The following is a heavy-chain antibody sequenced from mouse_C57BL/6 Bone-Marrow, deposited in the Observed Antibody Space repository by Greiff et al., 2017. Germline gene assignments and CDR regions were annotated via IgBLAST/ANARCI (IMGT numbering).Heavy chain of an antibody. V-gene: IGHV3-8*01. CDR3: ARYKGTTVVAPDWYFDV. D-gene: IGHD1-1*01. CDR1: GYSITSDY. CDR2: MSHSGST. Sequence: DVQLQESGPGLAKPSQTLSLTCSVSGYSITSDYWNWIRKFPGNKLEYIGYMSHSGSTYYNTSLKSRISITRDASQNQYYLQLKSVTTEDTATYYCARYKGTTVVAPDWYFDVWGTGTTVTVSS. J-gene: IGHJ1*03.